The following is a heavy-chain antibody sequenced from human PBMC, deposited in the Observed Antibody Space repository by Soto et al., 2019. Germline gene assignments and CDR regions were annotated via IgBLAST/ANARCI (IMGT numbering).Heavy chain of an antibody. V-gene: IGHV3-23*01. CDR1: GFTFSNYA. CDR3: AKVVYYGVVISRGYIDY. J-gene: IGHJ4*02. D-gene: IGHD3-3*01. CDR2: ISGTGAST. Sequence: PGGSLRLSCAASGFTFSNYAVTWVRQAPGKGLEWVSSISGTGASTYYADSVKGRFTISRDNSKNTLHLQMNSLRAEDTAIYYCAKVVYYGVVISRGYIDYWGQGTLVTVPQ.